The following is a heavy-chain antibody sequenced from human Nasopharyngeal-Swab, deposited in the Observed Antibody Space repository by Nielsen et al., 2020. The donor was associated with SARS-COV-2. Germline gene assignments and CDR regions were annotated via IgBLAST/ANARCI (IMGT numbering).Heavy chain of an antibody. CDR2: IDPSDSYT. J-gene: IGHJ3*02. V-gene: IGHV5-10-1*01. D-gene: IGHD1-1*01. Sequence: VRQMPGKGLGWMGRIDPSDSYTNYSPPFQGHVTISADKSISTAYLQWNILKASDTAMYYCARHRKIQNWNDVPITFDIWGQGTMVTVSS. CDR3: ARHRKIQNWNDVPITFDI.